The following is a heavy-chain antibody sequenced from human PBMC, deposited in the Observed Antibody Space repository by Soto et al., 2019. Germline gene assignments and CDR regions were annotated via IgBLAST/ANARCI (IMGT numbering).Heavy chain of an antibody. CDR3: ARDRYSYYDFWSGSLPFYYYGMDV. V-gene: IGHV3-7*01. Sequence: EVQLVESGGGLVQPGGALRLSCAASGFTFSSYWMSWVRQAPGKGLEWVANIKKDGSEKYYVDSVKGRFTISRDNAKNSLYLRMRSLRAEETAVYYCARDRYSYYDFWSGSLPFYYYGMDVWGQGTTVTVSS. D-gene: IGHD3-3*01. CDR1: GFTFSSYW. J-gene: IGHJ6*02. CDR2: IKKDGSEK.